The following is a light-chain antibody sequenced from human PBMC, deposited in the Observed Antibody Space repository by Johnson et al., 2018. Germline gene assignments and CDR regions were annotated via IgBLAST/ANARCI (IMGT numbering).Light chain of an antibody. V-gene: IGLV1-51*02. CDR2: ENN. Sequence: QSVLTQPPSVSAAPGQKVTISCSGSSSNMGNNYVSWYQQLPGTAPKLLIYENNKRPSGIPDRFSGSKSGTSATLGITGLQTGDEADYYCGTWDSSLSAGNVFGTVTKVTVL. CDR3: GTWDSSLSAGNV. J-gene: IGLJ1*01. CDR1: SSNMGNNY.